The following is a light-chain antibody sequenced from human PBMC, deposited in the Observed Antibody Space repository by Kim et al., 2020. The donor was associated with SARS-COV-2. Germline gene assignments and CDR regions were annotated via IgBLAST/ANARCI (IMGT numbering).Light chain of an antibody. Sequence: LSPGDRATLSCRASQSVSTYLAWYQQKPGQAPRLLIYDASNRATGIPARFSGSGSGTDFTLTIDSLEPEDFAVYYCQQRSDWPPAFGGGTMVEIK. CDR3: QQRSDWPPA. CDR1: QSVSTY. CDR2: DAS. J-gene: IGKJ4*01. V-gene: IGKV3-11*01.